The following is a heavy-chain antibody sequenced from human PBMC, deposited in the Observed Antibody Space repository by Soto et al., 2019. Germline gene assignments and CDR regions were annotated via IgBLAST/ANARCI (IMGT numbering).Heavy chain of an antibody. D-gene: IGHD5-12*01. Sequence: SETLSLTCAVYGGSFSGYYWTWIRQPPGTGLEWIGEINHSGSTNYNPSLKSRVTISVDRSKNQFSLKLSSVTAADTAVYYCARGVATVITSYFDYWGQGTLVTAPQ. CDR2: INHSGST. J-gene: IGHJ4*02. V-gene: IGHV4-34*01. CDR1: GGSFSGYY. CDR3: ARGVATVITSYFDY.